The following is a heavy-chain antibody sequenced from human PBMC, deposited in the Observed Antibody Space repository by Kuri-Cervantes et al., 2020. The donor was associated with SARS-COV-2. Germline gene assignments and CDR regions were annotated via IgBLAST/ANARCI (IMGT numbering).Heavy chain of an antibody. V-gene: IGHV1-3*01. Sequence: ASVKVSCKASGYTFTSYAMHWVRQAPGQRLEWMGWINAGNGNTIYSQKFQGRVTITRDTSASTAYMELSSLRSEDTAVYYCARGGDFWYFYYGMDVWGQGTTVTVSS. J-gene: IGHJ6*02. CDR2: INAGNGNT. CDR3: ARGGDFWYFYYGMDV. D-gene: IGHD3-3*01. CDR1: GYTFTSYA.